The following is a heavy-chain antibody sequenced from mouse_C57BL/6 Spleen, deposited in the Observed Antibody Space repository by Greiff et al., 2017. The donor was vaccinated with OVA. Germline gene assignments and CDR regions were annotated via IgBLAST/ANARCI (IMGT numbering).Heavy chain of an antibody. CDR3: ARRQLSPCAY. CDR2: ISGGGGNT. V-gene: IGHV5-9*01. Sequence: EVKLVESGGGLVKPGGSLKLSCAASGFTFSSYTMSWVRQTPEKRLEWVATISGGGGNTYYPDSVKGRFTISRDNAKNTLYLQMSSLRSEDTALYYCARRQLSPCAYWGQGTLVTVSA. J-gene: IGHJ3*01. CDR1: GFTFSSYT. D-gene: IGHD1-3*01.